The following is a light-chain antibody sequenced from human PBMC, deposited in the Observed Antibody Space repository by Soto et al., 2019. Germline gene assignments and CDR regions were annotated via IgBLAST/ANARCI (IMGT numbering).Light chain of an antibody. CDR2: EVS. CDR3: SSYTSSNTYV. Sequence: QSALTQPASLSGSPGQSITISCTGTSSDVGDYNYVSWYQQHPGKAPKLMIYEVSNRPSGVSNRFSGSKSGSTASLTISGLQAEDEADYYCSSYTSSNTYVFGTGTKVTVL. J-gene: IGLJ1*01. V-gene: IGLV2-14*01. CDR1: SSDVGDYNY.